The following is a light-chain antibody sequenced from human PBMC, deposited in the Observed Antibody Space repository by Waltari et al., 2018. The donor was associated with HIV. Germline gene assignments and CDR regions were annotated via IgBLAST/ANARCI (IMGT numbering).Light chain of an antibody. V-gene: IGLV3-25*03. CDR2: KDR. J-gene: IGLJ3*02. CDR1: ALPKQY. Sequence: SYELTQPPSVSVSPGQTARITCSGDALPKQYAYWYQQKAGQAPVLVIYKDRERPSGIPERVSGSSSGKTVTLTISGVQAEDEADYYCESADSSLWVFGGGTKLTVL. CDR3: ESADSSLWV.